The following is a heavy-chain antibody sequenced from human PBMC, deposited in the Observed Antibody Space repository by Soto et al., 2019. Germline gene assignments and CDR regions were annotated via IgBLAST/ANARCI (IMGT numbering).Heavy chain of an antibody. V-gene: IGHV1-46*01. Sequence: QVQLVQSGAEVKKPGASVKVSCKASGYTLTKYYMHWVRQAPGHGLEWMGIINPSGGTTTYAQNFQGRVTMTRDTSTSTVYMERSSLRSEDTAVYYCARGAAAGVRTFDYWGQGTLVTVSS. CDR3: ARGAAAGVRTFDY. J-gene: IGHJ4*02. CDR2: INPSGGTT. CDR1: GYTLTKYY. D-gene: IGHD6-13*01.